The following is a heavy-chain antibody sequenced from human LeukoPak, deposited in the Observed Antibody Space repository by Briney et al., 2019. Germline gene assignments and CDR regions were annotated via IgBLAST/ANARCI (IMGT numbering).Heavy chain of an antibody. CDR2: IYYSGST. CDR1: GGSISSYY. V-gene: IGHV4-59*01. Sequence: SETLSLTCTVSGGSISSYYWSWIRQPPGKGLEWIGYIYYSGSTNYNPSLKSRVTISVDTSKNQFSLKLSPVTAADTAVYYCARVPIRGNWYFDLWGRGTLVTVSS. CDR3: ARVPIRGNWYFDL. D-gene: IGHD3-3*01. J-gene: IGHJ2*01.